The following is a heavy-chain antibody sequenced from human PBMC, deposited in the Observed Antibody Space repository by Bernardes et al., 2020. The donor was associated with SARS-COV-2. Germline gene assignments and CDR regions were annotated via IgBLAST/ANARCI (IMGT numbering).Heavy chain of an antibody. Sequence: GGSLRLSCAASGFTVSSYYMSWVRQAPGKGLEWVSVIYTGGSTYYADSVKGRFTISRDNSKNTLYLQMNSLRAEDTAVYYCAREVIPLMITFGGINWFDPWGQGTLVTVSS. J-gene: IGHJ5*02. CDR2: IYTGGST. CDR3: AREVIPLMITFGGINWFDP. CDR1: GFTVSSYY. D-gene: IGHD3-16*01. V-gene: IGHV3-66*01.